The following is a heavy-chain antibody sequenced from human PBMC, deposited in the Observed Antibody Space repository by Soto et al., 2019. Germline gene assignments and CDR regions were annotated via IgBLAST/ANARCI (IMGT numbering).Heavy chain of an antibody. CDR2: IYYSGST. J-gene: IGHJ4*02. D-gene: IGHD4-17*01. Sequence: SETLSLTCSVSGGSISSGYWTWIRHPPGKGLEWIGYIYYSGSTNYNPSLKSRVTISVDTSKNQFSLKLSSVTAADTAVYYCARRYGASFDYWGQGTLVTVSS. V-gene: IGHV4-59*01. CDR1: GGSISSGY. CDR3: ARRYGASFDY.